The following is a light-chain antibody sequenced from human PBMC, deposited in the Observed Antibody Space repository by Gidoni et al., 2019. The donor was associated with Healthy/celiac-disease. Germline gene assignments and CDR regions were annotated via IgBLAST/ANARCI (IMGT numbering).Light chain of an antibody. CDR2: AAS. V-gene: IGKV1-39*01. CDR3: QQSYSTPT. J-gene: IGKJ1*01. Sequence: DIQMTQSPSSLSASVGDRVTITCRASQSISSYLNWYQQKPGKAPKLLIYAASSLQRGVPSRFSGSGSGTDFTLIISSLQPEDFATYYCQQSYSTPTFGQGTKVEIK. CDR1: QSISSY.